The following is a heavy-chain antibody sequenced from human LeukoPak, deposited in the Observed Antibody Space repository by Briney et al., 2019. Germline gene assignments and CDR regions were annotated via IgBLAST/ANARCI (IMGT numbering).Heavy chain of an antibody. CDR2: ISSSSSYI. Sequence: GGPLRLSYAASGFTFSSYSMNWVRQASGKGLEWVSSISSSSSYIYYADSVKGRFTISRDNAKNSLYLQMNSLRAEDTAVYYCARDGVLYYDILSGYTGYYYYGVDVWGKGTTVTVSS. CDR1: GFTFSSYS. V-gene: IGHV3-21*01. J-gene: IGHJ6*04. D-gene: IGHD3-9*01. CDR3: ARDGVLYYDILSGYTGYYYYGVDV.